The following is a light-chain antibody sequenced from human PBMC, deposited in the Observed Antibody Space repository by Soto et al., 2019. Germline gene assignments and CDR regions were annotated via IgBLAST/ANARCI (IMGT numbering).Light chain of an antibody. CDR3: QNFGDSPFT. CDR1: ETISSHY. Sequence: EIVLMQSPDTLSLSPGERATLSCRASETISSHYIAWYQQKPGQPPRLLIFGASTRATGIPDRFSGSWSGTDFTLTISRLEPEDFAVYYCQNFGDSPFTFGPGTKVDIK. V-gene: IGKV3-20*01. J-gene: IGKJ3*01. CDR2: GAS.